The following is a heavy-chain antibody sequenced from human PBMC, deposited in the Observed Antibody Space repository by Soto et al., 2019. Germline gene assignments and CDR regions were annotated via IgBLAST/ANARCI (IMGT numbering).Heavy chain of an antibody. CDR1: GGAFSSYT. CDR2: IIPILGIA. CDR3: SREPSEGYCSGRSCYARLLDY. Sequence: QVQLVKSGAEVKKPGSSVKVSCTAYGGAFSSYTISWVRQAPGQGLEWMGRIIPILGIANYAQKFQGRVTITAEKSTSTAYMELSSLRSEDTAVYYCSREPSEGYCSGRSCYARLLDYWGQGTLVSVSS. D-gene: IGHD2-15*01. V-gene: IGHV1-69*08. J-gene: IGHJ4*02.